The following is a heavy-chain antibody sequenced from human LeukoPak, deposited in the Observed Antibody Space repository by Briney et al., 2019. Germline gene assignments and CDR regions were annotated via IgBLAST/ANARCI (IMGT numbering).Heavy chain of an antibody. J-gene: IGHJ4*02. CDR1: GGSFSGYY. Sequence: SETLSLTCAVYGGSFSGYYWSWIRQPPGKGLEWIGEINHSGSTNYNPSLKSRVTISVGTSRNQFSLKLSSVTAADTAVYYCARVGDGYNHYHLDYWGQGTLVTVSS. CDR2: INHSGST. CDR3: ARVGDGYNHYHLDY. V-gene: IGHV4-34*01. D-gene: IGHD4-4*01.